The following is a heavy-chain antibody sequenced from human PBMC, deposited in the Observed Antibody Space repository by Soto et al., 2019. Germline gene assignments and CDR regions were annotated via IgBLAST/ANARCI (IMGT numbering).Heavy chain of an antibody. CDR3: ARGSRFLEWSPWYYGMDV. D-gene: IGHD3-3*01. CDR1: GGTFSSYA. Sequence: SVKVSCTAAGGTFSSYAIIWVRQAPGQGLEWMGGIIPIFGTANYAQKFQGRVTITADESTSTAYMELSSLRSEDTAVYYCARGSRFLEWSPWYYGMDVWGQGTTVTVSS. V-gene: IGHV1-69*01. J-gene: IGHJ6*02. CDR2: IIPIFGTA.